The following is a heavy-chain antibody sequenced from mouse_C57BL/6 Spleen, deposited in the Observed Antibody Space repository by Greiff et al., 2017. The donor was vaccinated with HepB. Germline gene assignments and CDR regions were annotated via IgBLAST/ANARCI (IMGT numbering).Heavy chain of an antibody. J-gene: IGHJ4*01. CDR2: IYPSDSET. Sequence: VQLQQPGAELVRPGSSVKLSCKASGYTFTSYWMDWVKQRPGQGLEWIGNIYPSDSETHYNQKFKDKATLTVDKSSSTAYMQLSSLTSEDSAVYYCARRGYYGIYYAMDYWGQGTSVTVSS. CDR3: ARRGYYGIYYAMDY. CDR1: GYTFTSYW. D-gene: IGHD1-2*01. V-gene: IGHV1-61*01.